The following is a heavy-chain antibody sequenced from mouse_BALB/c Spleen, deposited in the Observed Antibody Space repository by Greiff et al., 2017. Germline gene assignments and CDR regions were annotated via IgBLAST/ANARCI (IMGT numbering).Heavy chain of an antibody. D-gene: IGHD3-3*01. CDR2: FDPENGNT. V-gene: IGHV14-1*02. CDR3: NEGDGDD. CDR1: GFNIKDYY. Sequence: VQLQQSGAELVRPGALVTLSCKASGFNIKDYYMHWVKQRPEQGLEWFGWFDPENGNTIYDPKFPGKASITADTSSNIAYLQLSSLTSEDTAVYYCNEGDGDDWGQGTTLTVAS. J-gene: IGHJ2*01.